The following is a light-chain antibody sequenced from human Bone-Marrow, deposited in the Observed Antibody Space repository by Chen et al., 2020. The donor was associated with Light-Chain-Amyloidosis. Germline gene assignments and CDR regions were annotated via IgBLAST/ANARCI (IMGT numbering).Light chain of an antibody. V-gene: IGLV6-57*01. CDR3: QSYKGSCQGV. CDR1: SGSIATNY. Sequence: NFMLTQPHSVSESPGKTVIISCTRSSGSIATNYVQWYQKRPRSSPTTVIYEDHQRPYGVPVRFSGSIDRASNSDSLAISGLKTADEAHYYGQSYKGSCQGVCGGGTKLTVL. CDR2: EDH. J-gene: IGLJ3*02.